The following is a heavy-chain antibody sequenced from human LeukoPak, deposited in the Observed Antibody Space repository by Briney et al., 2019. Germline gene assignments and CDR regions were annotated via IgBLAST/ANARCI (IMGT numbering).Heavy chain of an antibody. Sequence: GRSLRLSCAASGFTFSSYGMHWVRQAPGKGLEWVAVISYDGSNKYYADSVKGRFTISRDNSKNTLYLQMNSLRAEDTAVYYCATIAVAGIRNSDYWGQGTLVTVSS. CDR1: GFTFSSYG. CDR2: ISYDGSNK. D-gene: IGHD6-19*01. V-gene: IGHV3-30*03. J-gene: IGHJ4*02. CDR3: ATIAVAGIRNSDY.